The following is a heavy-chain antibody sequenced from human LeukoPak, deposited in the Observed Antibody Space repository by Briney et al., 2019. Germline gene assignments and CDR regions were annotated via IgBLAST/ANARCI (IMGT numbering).Heavy chain of an antibody. J-gene: IGHJ3*02. CDR2: ITGSGSRA. D-gene: IGHD4-17*01. CDR3: AKDPNGDYIGTFDI. Sequence: GGSLRLSCAASGFTFSDYSMNWVRQPPGKGLEWVSSITGSGSRAQYADSVQGRFTISRDNSKNTLYLQMNNLRAEDTAVYYCAKDPNGDYIGTFDIWGQGIMVTVSS. V-gene: IGHV3-23*01. CDR1: GFTFSDYS.